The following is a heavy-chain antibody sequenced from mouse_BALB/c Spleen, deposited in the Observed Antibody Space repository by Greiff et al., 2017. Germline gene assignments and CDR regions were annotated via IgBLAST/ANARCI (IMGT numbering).Heavy chain of an antibody. V-gene: IGHV5-17*02. D-gene: IGHD2-4*01. J-gene: IGHJ3*01. Sequence: EVQLVESGGGLVQPGGSRKLSCAASGFTFSSFGMHWVRQAPEKGLEWVAYISSGSSTIYYADTVKGRFTISRDNPKNTLFLQMTSLRSEDTAMYYCARGDYAWVAYWGQGTLVTVSA. CDR2: ISSGSSTI. CDR1: GFTFSSFG. CDR3: ARGDYAWVAY.